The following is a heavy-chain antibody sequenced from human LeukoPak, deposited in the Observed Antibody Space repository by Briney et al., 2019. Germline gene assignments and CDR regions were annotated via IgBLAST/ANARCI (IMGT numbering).Heavy chain of an antibody. V-gene: IGHV4-39*02. CDR3: ARDRGRKYQLQYWYFDL. J-gene: IGHJ2*01. CDR2: ISYSGST. D-gene: IGHD2-2*01. Sequence: SSETLSLTCTVSGGSISSSNFYWGWIRQPPGKGLEWIGTISYSGSTFYSPSLKSRVTISVDTSKNQFSLKLNSVTAADTAVYYCARDRGRKYQLQYWYFDLWGRGTLVTVSS. CDR1: GGSISSSNFY.